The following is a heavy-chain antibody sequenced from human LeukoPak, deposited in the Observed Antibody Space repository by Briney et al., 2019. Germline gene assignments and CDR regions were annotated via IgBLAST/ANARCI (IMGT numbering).Heavy chain of an antibody. Sequence: GSLRLSCAASGFTFSNAWMSWVRQAPGKGLEWIGSIYYSGSTYYNPSLKSRVTISVDTSKNQFSLKLSSVTVADTAVYYCADYSSSRYFAFDIWGQGTMVTVSS. V-gene: IGHV4-38-2*01. CDR3: ADYSSSRYFAFDI. J-gene: IGHJ3*02. CDR2: IYYSGST. D-gene: IGHD6-13*01. CDR1: GFTFSNAW.